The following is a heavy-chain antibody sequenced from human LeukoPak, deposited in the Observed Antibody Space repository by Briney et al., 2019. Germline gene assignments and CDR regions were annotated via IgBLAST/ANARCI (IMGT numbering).Heavy chain of an antibody. J-gene: IGHJ6*03. Sequence: PGGSLRLSCAASGFTFSSYTMNWVRQAPGKGLEWVSSISSSSSYIYYADSVKGRFTISRDNAKNSLFLQMNSLRAEDTAVYYCARDRSGNSLVPSSKYNYYYMDVWGKGTTVTVSS. CDR2: ISSSSSYI. V-gene: IGHV3-21*01. CDR1: GFTFSSYT. D-gene: IGHD3-3*01. CDR3: ARDRSGNSLVPSSKYNYYYMDV.